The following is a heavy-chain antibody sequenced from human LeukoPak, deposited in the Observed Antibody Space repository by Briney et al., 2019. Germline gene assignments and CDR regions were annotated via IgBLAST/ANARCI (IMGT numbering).Heavy chain of an antibody. CDR1: GGSISSSSYY. Sequence: SETLSLTCTVSGGSISSSSYYWGWIRQPPGKGLEWIGSIYYSGSTYYNPSLKSRVTISVDTSKNQFSLKLSSVTAADTAVYYCAREVATIEGGFDYWGQGTLVTVSS. D-gene: IGHD5-12*01. V-gene: IGHV4-39*07. CDR3: AREVATIEGGFDY. CDR2: IYYSGST. J-gene: IGHJ4*02.